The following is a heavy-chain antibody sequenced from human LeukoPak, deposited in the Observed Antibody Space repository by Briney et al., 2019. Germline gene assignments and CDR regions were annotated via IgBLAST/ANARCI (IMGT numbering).Heavy chain of an antibody. J-gene: IGHJ2*01. CDR2: IYYSGST. CDR3: ARQGGGFWYFDL. CDR1: GGSISSYY. D-gene: IGHD6-25*01. V-gene: IGHV4-59*08. Sequence: SETLSLTCTVSGGSISSYYWSWIRQPPGRGLEWIGYIYYSGSTNYNPSLKSRVTVSVDTSKNQFSLKLSSVTAADTAVYYCARQGGGFWYFDLWGRGTLVTVSS.